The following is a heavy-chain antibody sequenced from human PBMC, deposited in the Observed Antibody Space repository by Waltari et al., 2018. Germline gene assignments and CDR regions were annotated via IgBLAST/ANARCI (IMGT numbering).Heavy chain of an antibody. CDR3: AREMNPRAPYFDL. J-gene: IGHJ4*02. Sequence: QVQLQESGPGLVRPSQTLSLTCTVSGGSISRGSYYWSWIHQHPGKGLEWIGYSHHSGGTLYKPSLESRVSIGVDTSKNQFSLKVSSVTAADTAVYYCAREMNPRAPYFDLWGQGALVTVSS. CDR2: SHHSGGT. V-gene: IGHV4-31*03. CDR1: GGSISRGSYY.